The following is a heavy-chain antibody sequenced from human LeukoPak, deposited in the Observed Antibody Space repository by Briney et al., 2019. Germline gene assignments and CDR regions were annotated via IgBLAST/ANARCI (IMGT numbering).Heavy chain of an antibody. D-gene: IGHD6-19*01. CDR3: ARSAWYSSGWYSVDY. Sequence: PSETLSLTCTVSGASISSYYWSWIRQPPGKGPEWIGYIYYSGSTNYNPSLKSRVTISVDTSKNQFSLKLSSVTAADTAVYYCARSAWYSSGWYSVDYWGQGTLVTVSS. V-gene: IGHV4-59*01. CDR2: IYYSGST. J-gene: IGHJ4*02. CDR1: GASISSYY.